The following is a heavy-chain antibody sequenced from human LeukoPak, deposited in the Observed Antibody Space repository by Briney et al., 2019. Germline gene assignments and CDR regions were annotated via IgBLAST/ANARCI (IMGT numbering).Heavy chain of an antibody. CDR1: GGTFSSYA. Sequence: SVKVSCKASGGTFSSYAISWVRQAPGQGLEWMGRIIPIFGIASYAQKFQGRVTITADKSTSTAYMELSSLRSEDTAVYYCARDSAYGGNSRYFDYWGQGTLVTVSS. J-gene: IGHJ4*02. V-gene: IGHV1-69*04. CDR3: ARDSAYGGNSRYFDY. D-gene: IGHD4-23*01. CDR2: IIPIFGIA.